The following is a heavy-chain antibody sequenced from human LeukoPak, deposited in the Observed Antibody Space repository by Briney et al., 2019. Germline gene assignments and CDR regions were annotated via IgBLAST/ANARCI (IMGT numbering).Heavy chain of an antibody. V-gene: IGHV4-61*02. CDR1: GGSISSGSYY. D-gene: IGHD3-22*01. J-gene: IGHJ5*02. Sequence: PSQTLSLTCTVSGGSISSGSYYWSWIRQPAGKGLEWIGRIYTCGSTNYNPSLKSRVTISVDTSKNQFSLKLSSVTAADTAVYYCAREPDQYYYDSSGYFSYNWFDPWGQGTLVTVSS. CDR2: IYTCGST. CDR3: AREPDQYYYDSSGYFSYNWFDP.